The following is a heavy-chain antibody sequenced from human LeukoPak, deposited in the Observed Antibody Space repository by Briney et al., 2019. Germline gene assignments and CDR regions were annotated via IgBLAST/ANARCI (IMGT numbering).Heavy chain of an antibody. D-gene: IGHD3-10*01. V-gene: IGHV3-30*02. CDR3: AKDTSLYGSGSFFDY. CDR2: IRFDGTNK. J-gene: IGHJ4*02. Sequence: GSLRLSCAASGFTFSSYGMHWVRQAPGKGLEWVAFIRFDGTNKYYAHSVKGRFTISRDNSKNTLYLQMNSLRAEDTAVYYCAKDTSLYGSGSFFDYWGQGTLVTVSS. CDR1: GFTFSSYG.